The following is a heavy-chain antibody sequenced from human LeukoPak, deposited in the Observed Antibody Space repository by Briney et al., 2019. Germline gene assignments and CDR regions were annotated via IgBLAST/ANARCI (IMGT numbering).Heavy chain of an antibody. V-gene: IGHV1-8*01. J-gene: IGHJ4*02. D-gene: IGHD2-21*02. CDR2: MNPNSGNT. Sequence: ASVKVSCKASGYTFTSYDINWVRQATGQGLEWMGWMNPNSGNTGYAQKFQGRVTITADESTSTAYMELSSLRSEDTAVYYCARDGAYCGGDCYSHFDYWGQGTLVTVSS. CDR1: GYTFTSYD. CDR3: ARDGAYCGGDCYSHFDY.